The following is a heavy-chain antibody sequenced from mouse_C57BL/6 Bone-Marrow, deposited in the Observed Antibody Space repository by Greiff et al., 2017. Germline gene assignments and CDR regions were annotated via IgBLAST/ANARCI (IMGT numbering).Heavy chain of an antibody. J-gene: IGHJ3*01. D-gene: IGHD1-1*01. V-gene: IGHV5-6*01. Sequence: EVQLVESGGDLVKPGGSLKLSCAASGFTFSSYGMSWVSQTPDKRLEWVATISSGGSYTYYPDSVKGRFTISRDNSKNTRYLQMSSLKSEDTAMYYCARLGSSSFAYWGQGTLGTVSS. CDR1: GFTFSSYG. CDR2: ISSGGSYT. CDR3: ARLGSSSFAY.